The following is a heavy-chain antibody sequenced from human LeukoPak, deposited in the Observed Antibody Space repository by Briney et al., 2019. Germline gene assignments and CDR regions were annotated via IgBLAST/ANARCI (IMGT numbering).Heavy chain of an antibody. Sequence: LTGGSLRLSCAASGFTLSNHWMHWVRQAPGKGLVWVSRISGDEIWTSYADSVKGRFIISRDNAKDTLYLQMNSLRTEDTAVYYCAREYNSGPKQTDAFDIWGQGTMATVSS. CDR3: AREYNSGPKQTDAFDI. CDR1: GFTLSNHW. D-gene: IGHD3-22*01. V-gene: IGHV3-74*01. CDR2: ISGDEIWT. J-gene: IGHJ3*02.